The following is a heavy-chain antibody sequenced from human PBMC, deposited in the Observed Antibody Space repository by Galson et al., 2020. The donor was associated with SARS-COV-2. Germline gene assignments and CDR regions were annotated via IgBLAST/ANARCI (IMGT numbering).Heavy chain of an antibody. J-gene: IGHJ5*02. Sequence: ASVKVSCKVSGYTLTELSMHRVRQAPGKGLEWMGGFDPEDGETIYAQKFQGRVTMTEDTSTDTAYMELSNLRSEDTAVYYCAIGPPVITTWWFDPWGQGTLVTVSS. CDR1: GYTLTELS. CDR3: AIGPPVITTWWFDP. D-gene: IGHD3-22*01. CDR2: FDPEDGET. V-gene: IGHV1-24*01.